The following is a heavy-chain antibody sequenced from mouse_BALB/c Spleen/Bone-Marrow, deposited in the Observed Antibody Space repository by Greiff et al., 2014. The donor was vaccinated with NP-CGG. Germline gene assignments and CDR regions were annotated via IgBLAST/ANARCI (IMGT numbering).Heavy chain of an antibody. Sequence: VQLQQPGTVLARPGASVKMSCKASGYTFTSYWMHWVKQRPGQGLEWIGAIYPGNSDTSYNQKFKGKAKLTAATSTSTAYMELSSLTNEDSAVYYCTVPYGNYVGYYAMDYWGQGTSVTVSS. V-gene: IGHV1-5*01. J-gene: IGHJ4*01. CDR1: GYTFTSYW. CDR2: IYPGNSDT. CDR3: TVPYGNYVGYYAMDY. D-gene: IGHD2-1*01.